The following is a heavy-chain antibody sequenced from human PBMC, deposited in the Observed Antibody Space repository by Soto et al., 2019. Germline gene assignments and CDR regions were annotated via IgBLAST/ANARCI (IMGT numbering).Heavy chain of an antibody. Sequence: GGSLRLSYAASGFTFSGYAMRWVRQAPGKGLEWVSAISGSGGSTYYADSVKGRFTISRDNSKNTLYLQMNSLRAEDTAVYYCAKDAYSSSWYVDYWGQGTLVTVSS. D-gene: IGHD6-13*01. J-gene: IGHJ4*02. CDR3: AKDAYSSSWYVDY. CDR2: ISGSGGST. V-gene: IGHV3-23*01. CDR1: GFTFSGYA.